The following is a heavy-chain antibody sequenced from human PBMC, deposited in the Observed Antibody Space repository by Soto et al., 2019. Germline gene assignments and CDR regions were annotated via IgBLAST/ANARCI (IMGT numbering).Heavy chain of an antibody. Sequence: SETLSLTCTVSGGSISSGGYYWSWIRQHPGKGLEWIGYIYYSGSTYYNPSLKSRVTISVDTSKNQFSLKLSSVTAADTAVYYCARARRPPFYCSSTSCYILHAFDIWGQGTMVTVSS. CDR1: GGSISSGGYY. V-gene: IGHV4-31*03. D-gene: IGHD2-2*02. CDR3: ARARRPPFYCSSTSCYILHAFDI. CDR2: IYYSGST. J-gene: IGHJ3*02.